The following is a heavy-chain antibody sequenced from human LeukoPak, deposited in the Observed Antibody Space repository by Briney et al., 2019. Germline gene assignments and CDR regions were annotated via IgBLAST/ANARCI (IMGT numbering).Heavy chain of an antibody. CDR2: ISSSSSYI. CDR1: GFTFSSYS. Sequence: GGSLRLSCAASGFTFSSYSMNWVRQAPGRGLEWVSSISSSSSYIYYADSLKGRFTISRDNAKNSLYLQMNSLRAEDTAVYSSARVSVYYYDSPAWGQGTPVTVSS. D-gene: IGHD3-10*01. J-gene: IGHJ5*02. CDR3: ARVSVYYYDSPA. V-gene: IGHV3-21*01.